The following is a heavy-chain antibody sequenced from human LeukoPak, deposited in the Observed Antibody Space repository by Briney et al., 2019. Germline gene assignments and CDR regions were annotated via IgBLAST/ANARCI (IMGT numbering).Heavy chain of an antibody. CDR1: GFTFGDHA. D-gene: IGHD5-18*01. CDR2: IRSEAYGGTT. CDR3: ARGPIHLWLYYGMDL. J-gene: IGHJ6*02. V-gene: IGHV3-49*04. Sequence: PGGSLRLSCTTSGFTFGDHAMCWVRQAPGKGLEWVGFIRSEAYGGTTEYAASVKGRFTISRDDSRGIAYLQMYSLKTEDTALYYCARGPIHLWLYYGMDLWGQGTTVTVSS.